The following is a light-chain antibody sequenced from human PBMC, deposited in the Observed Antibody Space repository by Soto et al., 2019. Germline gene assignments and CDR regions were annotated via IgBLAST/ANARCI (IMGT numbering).Light chain of an antibody. V-gene: IGLV2-14*03. J-gene: IGLJ3*02. CDR2: DVT. CDR1: SSDVGDHNS. Sequence: QSALTQPASVSGSPGQSITISCTGASSDVGDHNSVSWYQQHPGKSPKLIIFDVTDRPSGISHRFSGSMSGTTASLTISGLQPEDEADYYCSSATTCNTPYWVFSGGTKLTVL. CDR3: SSATTCNTPYWV.